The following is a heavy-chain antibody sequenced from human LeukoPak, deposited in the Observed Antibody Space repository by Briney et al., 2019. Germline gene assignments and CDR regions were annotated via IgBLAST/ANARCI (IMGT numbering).Heavy chain of an antibody. CDR3: ARDRCNSTSCHSFDY. CDR1: GYTFTSYG. Sequence: ASVKVSCKASGYTFTSYGISWVRQAPGQGLEWMGWISAYNGNTNYAQKLQGRVTMTTDTSTSTAYMELRSLRSDDTAVYYCARDRCNSTSCHSFDYWGQGTLVTVSS. J-gene: IGHJ4*02. V-gene: IGHV1-18*01. CDR2: ISAYNGNT. D-gene: IGHD2-2*01.